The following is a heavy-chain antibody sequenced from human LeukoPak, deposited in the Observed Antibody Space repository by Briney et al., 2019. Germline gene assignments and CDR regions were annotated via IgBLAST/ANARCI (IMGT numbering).Heavy chain of an antibody. CDR3: ARESHAQGYCGGGSCYSDAFDI. D-gene: IGHD2-15*01. CDR1: GFTFNDYW. Sequence: GGSLRLSCAASGFTFNDYWMHWVRQAPGKGLMWVSRINPDERTTTYADSVKGRFTISRDNAKNTLYLQMNSLRVEDTAVYYCARESHAQGYCGGGSCYSDAFDIWGQGTMVTVSS. J-gene: IGHJ3*02. CDR2: INPDERTT. V-gene: IGHV3-74*01.